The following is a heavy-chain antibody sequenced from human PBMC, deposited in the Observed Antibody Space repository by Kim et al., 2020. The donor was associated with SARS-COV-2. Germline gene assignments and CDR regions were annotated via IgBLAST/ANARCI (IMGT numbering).Heavy chain of an antibody. CDR1: GFNFKDYT. J-gene: IGHJ6*01. CDR2: LINSNNYI. Sequence: GGSLRLSCSVSGFNFKDYTMNWVRQAPGKGLEWVSSLINSNNYIYYADSVKGRITVSADNAKTSLYLQIHNLRVEDTAVYYCARDTDDNSRGVPSTQSAMHVWGQGPTVPVSS. CDR3: ARDTDDNSRGVPSTQSAMHV. V-gene: IGHV3-21*01. D-gene: IGHD1-20*01.